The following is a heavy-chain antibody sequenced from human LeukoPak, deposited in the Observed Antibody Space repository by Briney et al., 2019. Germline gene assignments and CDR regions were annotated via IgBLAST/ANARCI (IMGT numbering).Heavy chain of an antibody. CDR3: ARVLWELLGRGGSYYFDY. J-gene: IGHJ4*02. D-gene: IGHD1-26*01. V-gene: IGHV3-74*01. CDR1: GFTFSSYW. Sequence: GGSLRLSCAASGFTFSSYWMHWVRQAPGKGLVWVSRINSDGSSTSYADSVKGRFTISRDNAKNTLHLQMNSLRAEDTAVYYCARVLWELLGRGGSYYFDYWGQGALVTVSS. CDR2: INSDGSST.